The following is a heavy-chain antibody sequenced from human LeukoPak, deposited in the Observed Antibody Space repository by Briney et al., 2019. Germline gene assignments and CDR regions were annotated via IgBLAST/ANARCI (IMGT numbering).Heavy chain of an antibody. CDR1: GGSISSYY. J-gene: IGHJ3*02. V-gene: IGHV4-59*01. Sequence: PSETLSLTCTVSGGSISSYYWSWIRQPPGKGLEWIGYIYYSGSTNYNPSLKSRVTISVDTSKNQFSLELSSVTAADTAVYYCAREKGVAFDIWGQGTMVTVSS. CDR2: IYYSGST. CDR3: AREKGVAFDI.